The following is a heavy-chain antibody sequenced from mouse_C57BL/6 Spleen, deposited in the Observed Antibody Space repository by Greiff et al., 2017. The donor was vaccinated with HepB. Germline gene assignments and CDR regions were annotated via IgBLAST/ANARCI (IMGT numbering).Heavy chain of an antibody. Sequence: EVNVVESGGGLVKPGGSLKLSCAASGFTFSSYTMSWVRQTPEKRLEWVATISGGGGNTYYPDSVKGRFTISRDNAKNTLYLQMSSLRSEDTALYYCARRGDYDYFDYWGQGTTLTVSS. CDR3: ARRGDYDYFDY. J-gene: IGHJ2*01. D-gene: IGHD2-4*01. CDR2: ISGGGGNT. CDR1: GFTFSSYT. V-gene: IGHV5-9*01.